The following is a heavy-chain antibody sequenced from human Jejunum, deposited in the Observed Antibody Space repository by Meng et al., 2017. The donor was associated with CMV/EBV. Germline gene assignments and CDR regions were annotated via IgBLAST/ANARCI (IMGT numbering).Heavy chain of an antibody. CDR2: IGGTSRSI. J-gene: IGHJ4*02. D-gene: IGHD3-3*01. CDR1: GFTVSTYS. Sequence: VQLWDSGVGSVKPGESRRVSCAVSGFTVSTYSMTWVRQAPGKGLEWVSSIGGTSRSIYYADSVKGRFTISRDNAKNSLYLQMNSLRAEDTAVYYCARERSEAFDYWGQGTLVTVSS. CDR3: ARERSEAFDY. V-gene: IGHV3-21*06.